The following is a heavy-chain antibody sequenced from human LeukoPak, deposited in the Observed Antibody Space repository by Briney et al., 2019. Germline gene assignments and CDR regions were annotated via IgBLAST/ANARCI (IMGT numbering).Heavy chain of an antibody. CDR2: IYTSGST. CDR1: GGSISSGSYY. J-gene: IGHJ4*02. Sequence: SQTLSLTCTVSGGSISSGSYYWSWIRQPAGKGLEWIGRIYTSGSTNYNPSLKSRVTISVDTSKNQFSLKLSSVTAADTAVYYCARDYSSSSDYCGQGTLVTVSS. D-gene: IGHD6-13*01. CDR3: ARDYSSSSDY. V-gene: IGHV4-61*02.